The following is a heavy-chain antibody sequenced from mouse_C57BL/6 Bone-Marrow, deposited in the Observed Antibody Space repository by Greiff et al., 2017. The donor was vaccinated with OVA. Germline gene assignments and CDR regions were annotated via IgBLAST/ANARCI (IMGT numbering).Heavy chain of an antibody. CDR1: GFTFSSYA. D-gene: IGHD1-1*01. CDR3: TRGDLITLYAMDY. V-gene: IGHV5-9-1*02. J-gene: IGHJ4*01. CDR2: ISRGGDYI. Sequence: EVKLVESGEGLVKPGGSLKLSCAASGFTFSSYAMSWVRQTPEKRLEWVAYISRGGDYIYYADTVKGRFTISRDNARNTLYLQMSSLKSEDTAMDYCTRGDLITLYAMDYWGQGTSVTVSS.